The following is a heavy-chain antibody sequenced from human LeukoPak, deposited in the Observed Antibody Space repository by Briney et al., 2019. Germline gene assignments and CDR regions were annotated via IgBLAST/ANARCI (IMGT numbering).Heavy chain of an antibody. CDR2: ISSSSSTI. CDR3: ARVGKYGDYGKPDYYYYYMDV. J-gene: IGHJ6*03. V-gene: IGHV3-48*01. D-gene: IGHD4-17*01. CDR1: GFTFSSYS. Sequence: GGSLRLSCAVSGFTFSSYSMNWVRQAPGKGLEWVSYISSSSSTIYYADSVKGRFTISRDNAKNSLYLQMNSLRAEDTAVYYCARVGKYGDYGKPDYYYYYMDVWGKGTTVTVSS.